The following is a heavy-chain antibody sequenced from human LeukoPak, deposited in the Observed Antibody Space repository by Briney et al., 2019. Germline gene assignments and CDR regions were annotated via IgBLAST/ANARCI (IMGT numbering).Heavy chain of an antibody. D-gene: IGHD3-10*01. Sequence: GGSLRLSWAASGXTVSSNHMSWVRQAPGKGLEWVSVIYSGGSTYYADSVKGRFTISRDNSKNTLYLQMNSLRAEDTAVYYCARFGQRYVGYGMDVWGQGTTVTVSS. CDR3: ARFGQRYVGYGMDV. J-gene: IGHJ6*02. CDR1: GXTVSSNH. CDR2: IYSGGST. V-gene: IGHV3-66*01.